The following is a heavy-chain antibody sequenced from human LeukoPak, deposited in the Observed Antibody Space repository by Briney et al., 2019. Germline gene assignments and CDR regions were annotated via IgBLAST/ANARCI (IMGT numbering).Heavy chain of an antibody. CDR1: GFTFSSYD. CDR2: IGVAANT. Sequence: GGSLRLSCAASGFTFSSYDMHWVRQATGKGLEWVSAIGVAANTFYSGSVKGRFTISRENAKNSLYLLMSSLRAEDTAVYYCARQNTPHGNFDYWGQGTLVIVSS. J-gene: IGHJ4*02. V-gene: IGHV3-13*01. D-gene: IGHD1-26*01. CDR3: ARQNTPHGNFDY.